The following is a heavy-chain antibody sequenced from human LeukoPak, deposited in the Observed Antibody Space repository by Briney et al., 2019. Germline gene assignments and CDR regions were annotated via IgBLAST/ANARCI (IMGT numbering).Heavy chain of an antibody. V-gene: IGHV3-23*01. CDR2: ISGSGGST. Sequence: GGSLRLSCAASGFTFSSYAMSWVRQAPGKGLEWVSAISGSGGSTYYADSVKGRFTISRDNSKNTLYLQMNSLRAEDTAVYYCAKGGAYSYGWAYYYYSMDVWGQGTTVTVSS. CDR3: AKGGAYSYGWAYYYYSMDV. CDR1: GFTFSSYA. D-gene: IGHD5-18*01. J-gene: IGHJ6*02.